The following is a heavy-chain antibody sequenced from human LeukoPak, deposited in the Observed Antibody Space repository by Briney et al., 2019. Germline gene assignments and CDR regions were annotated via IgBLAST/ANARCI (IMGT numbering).Heavy chain of an antibody. Sequence: PSETLSLTCTVSGGSISSYYWSWIRQPPGKGLEWIGYIYYSGSTNYNPSLKSRVTISVDTSKNQFSLKLSSVTAADTAVYYCARLGISSGWYWAGYYGMDVWGQGITVTVSS. V-gene: IGHV4-59*08. D-gene: IGHD6-19*01. CDR2: IYYSGST. CDR1: GGSISSYY. J-gene: IGHJ6*02. CDR3: ARLGISSGWYWAGYYGMDV.